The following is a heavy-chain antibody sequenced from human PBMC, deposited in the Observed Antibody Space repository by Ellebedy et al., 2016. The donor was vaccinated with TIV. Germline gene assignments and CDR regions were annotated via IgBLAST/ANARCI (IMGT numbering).Heavy chain of an antibody. J-gene: IGHJ4*02. CDR1: GFTFSSYS. CDR2: ISSSSSYI. D-gene: IGHD3-10*01. CDR3: ARDRLLWFGTALRDY. V-gene: IGHV3-21*01. Sequence: PGGSLRLSCAASGFTFSSYSMNRVRQAPGKGLEWVSSISSSSSYIYYADSVKGRFTISRDNAKNSLYLQMNSLRAEDTAVYYCARDRLLWFGTALRDYWGQGTLVTVSS.